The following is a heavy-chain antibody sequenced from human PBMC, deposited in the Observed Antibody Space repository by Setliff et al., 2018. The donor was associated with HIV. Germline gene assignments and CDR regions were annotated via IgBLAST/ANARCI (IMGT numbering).Heavy chain of an antibody. V-gene: IGHV1-3*01. J-gene: IGHJ4*02. Sequence: ASVKVSCKASGYTFTNFAIHWVRQAPGQRLEWMAWIDAANGNTKYSQMFQARVTLTRDTSTSTVYMELSGLREEDTAVYYCARDGASGSGYYWADYWGQGTLVTVSS. CDR3: ARDGASGSGYYWADY. CDR1: GYTFTNFA. D-gene: IGHD3-3*01. CDR2: IDAANGNT.